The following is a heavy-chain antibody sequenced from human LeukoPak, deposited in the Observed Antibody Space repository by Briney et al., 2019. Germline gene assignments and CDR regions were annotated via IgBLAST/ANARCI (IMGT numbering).Heavy chain of an antibody. D-gene: IGHD5-12*01. CDR2: IHYSGNT. Sequence: SETLSLTCIVSGDSIRIYYWSWIRQSPGKGLEWIGYIHYSGNTFSNPALKSRVTISIDTPKNQFSLQLRSVTAEDTAVYFCARHADGYDSGFLDVWGPGTMVTVSS. J-gene: IGHJ3*01. CDR1: GDSIRIYY. V-gene: IGHV4-59*08. CDR3: ARHADGYDSGFLDV.